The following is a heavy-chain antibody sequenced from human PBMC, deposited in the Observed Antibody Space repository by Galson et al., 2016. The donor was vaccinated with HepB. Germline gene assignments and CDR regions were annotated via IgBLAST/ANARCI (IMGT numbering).Heavy chain of an antibody. CDR3: ARVGPLVSQSYHYGMDV. J-gene: IGHJ6*02. V-gene: IGHV3-72*01. CDR1: GFIFSDYY. D-gene: IGHD3-9*01. Sequence: SLRLSCAASGFIFSDYYIDWVRQAPGRGLEWVGRSRNKANGFTTEYAASVKGRFTFSRDDSKTSLYLQMKSLKTEDTAVYYCARVGPLVSQSYHYGMDVWGQGTTVTVSS. CDR2: SRNKANGFTT.